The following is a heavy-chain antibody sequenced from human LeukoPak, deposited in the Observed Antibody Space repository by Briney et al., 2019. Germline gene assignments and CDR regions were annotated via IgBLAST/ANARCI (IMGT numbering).Heavy chain of an antibody. CDR2: MNPNSGNT. CDR1: GYTFTSYD. Sequence: ASVKVSCKASGYTFTSYDMNWVRQATGQGLEWMGWMNPNSGNTGYAQKFQGRVTMTRNTSISTAYMELSSLRSEDTAVYYCARPRRIAAAPDWFDPWGQGTLVTVSS. D-gene: IGHD6-13*01. J-gene: IGHJ5*02. V-gene: IGHV1-8*01. CDR3: ARPRRIAAAPDWFDP.